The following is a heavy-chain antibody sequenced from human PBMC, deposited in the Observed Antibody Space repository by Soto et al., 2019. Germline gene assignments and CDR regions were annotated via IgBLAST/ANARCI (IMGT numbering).Heavy chain of an antibody. J-gene: IGHJ6*02. CDR3: ARERSDGGYYYYGMDV. CDR1: GFTFSSYS. D-gene: IGHD2-15*01. Sequence: LRLSCAASGFTFSSYSMNWVRQAPGKGLEWVSSISSSSSYIYYADSVKGRFTISRDNAKNSLYLQVNSLRAEDTAVYYCARERSDGGYYYYGMDVWGQGTTVTVSS. V-gene: IGHV3-21*01. CDR2: ISSSSSYI.